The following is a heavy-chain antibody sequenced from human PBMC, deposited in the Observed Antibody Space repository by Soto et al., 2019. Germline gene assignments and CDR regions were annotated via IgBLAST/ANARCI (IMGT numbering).Heavy chain of an antibody. D-gene: IGHD1-1*01. Sequence: EVQLVESGGGLVQPGRSLRLSCAASGFTFDDYALHWVRQAPGKGLEWVSGISWNSGNIGYADSVKGRFTISRDNAKNSLYLQMNSLRVEETALYYCAILEKGGMDVWGQGTTVTVSS. CDR3: AILEKGGMDV. CDR1: GFTFDDYA. CDR2: ISWNSGNI. J-gene: IGHJ6*02. V-gene: IGHV3-9*01.